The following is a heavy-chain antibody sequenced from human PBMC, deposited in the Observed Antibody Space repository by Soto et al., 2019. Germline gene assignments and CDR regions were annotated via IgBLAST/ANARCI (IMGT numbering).Heavy chain of an antibody. V-gene: IGHV3-30*18. Sequence: GGSLRLSCAASGFTFSSYDMHWVRQAPGKGLEWVAVISYDGSNKYYADSVKGRFTISRDNSKNTLYLQMNSLRAEDTAVYYCAKDMHPNYYYDTSGPVACFDNWGLGTLVTVSS. J-gene: IGHJ4*02. CDR2: ISYDGSNK. CDR1: GFTFSSYD. CDR3: AKDMHPNYYYDTSGPVACFDN. D-gene: IGHD3-22*01.